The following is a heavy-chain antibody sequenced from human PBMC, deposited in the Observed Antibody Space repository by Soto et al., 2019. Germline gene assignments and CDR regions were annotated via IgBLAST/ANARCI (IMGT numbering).Heavy chain of an antibody. J-gene: IGHJ3*02. V-gene: IGHV1-18*04. Sequence: QLVQSGGEVKKPGASVKVSCKATGYMFTKYGITWVRQAPGQGLEWMGWISAYNGNTNLAQNSQGRVIMTTYASTTTAYLELRRLRADDTARYYCTRAAYDILTGHYNGGAFEIMGQGTMVTVSS. D-gene: IGHD3-9*01. CDR2: ISAYNGNT. CDR1: GYMFTKYG. CDR3: TRAAYDILTGHYNGGAFEI.